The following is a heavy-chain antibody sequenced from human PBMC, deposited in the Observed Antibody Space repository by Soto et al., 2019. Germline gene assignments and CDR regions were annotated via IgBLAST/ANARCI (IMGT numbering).Heavy chain of an antibody. CDR3: ARVRIFSGHDAFDI. CDR1: GFTFSTYW. V-gene: IGHV3-7*03. J-gene: IGHJ3*02. Sequence: PGGSLRLSCAASGFTFSTYWMSWARQSPGKGLEWVAHINQDGSTNYHVDSVKGRFTISRDNARNSLYLQMNSLRAEDTAVYYCARVRIFSGHDAFDIWGQGTMVTVSS. D-gene: IGHD6-19*01. CDR2: INQDGSTN.